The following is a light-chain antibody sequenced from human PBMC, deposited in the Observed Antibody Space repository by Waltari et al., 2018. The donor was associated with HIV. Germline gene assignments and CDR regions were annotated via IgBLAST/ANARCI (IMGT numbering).Light chain of an antibody. Sequence: EIVMTQSPATLAVSPGERATLSCRASQTITSNLAWYQHKPGQAPRLLIFGASTRATGIPARFSGSGSGTDFTFTISSLQSEDFAVYYCQQYNNWPPITFGQGTRLEIK. CDR2: GAS. J-gene: IGKJ5*01. CDR1: QTITSN. V-gene: IGKV3-15*01. CDR3: QQYNNWPPIT.